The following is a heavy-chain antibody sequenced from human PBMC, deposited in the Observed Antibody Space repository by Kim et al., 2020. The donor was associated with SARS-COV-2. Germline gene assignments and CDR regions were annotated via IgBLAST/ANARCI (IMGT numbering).Heavy chain of an antibody. CDR3: ARLPGGPAAPFDI. Sequence: SPSFQGKVTISADKSISTAYLQWNSLKASDTAMYYCARLPGGPAAPFDIWGQGTMVTVSS. J-gene: IGHJ3*02. V-gene: IGHV5-51*01. D-gene: IGHD2-2*01.